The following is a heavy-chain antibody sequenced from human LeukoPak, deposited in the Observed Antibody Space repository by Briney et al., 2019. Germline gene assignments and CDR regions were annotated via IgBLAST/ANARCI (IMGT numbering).Heavy chain of an antibody. CDR1: GFTFSSYA. CDR2: ISGSGGST. CDR3: AKTGAAGMAFDY. J-gene: IGHJ4*02. Sequence: GGSLRLSCAASGFTFSSYAMSWVRQAPGKGLEWASAISGSGGSTYYADSVKGRFTISRDNSKNTLYLQMNSLRAEDTAVYYCAKTGAAGMAFDYWGQGTLVTVSS. V-gene: IGHV3-23*01. D-gene: IGHD6-13*01.